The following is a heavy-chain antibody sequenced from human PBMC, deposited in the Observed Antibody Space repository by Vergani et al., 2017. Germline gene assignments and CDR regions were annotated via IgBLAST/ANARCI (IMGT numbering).Heavy chain of an antibody. D-gene: IGHD2-2*01. V-gene: IGHV3-21*01. J-gene: IGHJ4*02. CDR1: GFTFSSYS. Sequence: EVQLVESGGGLVKPGGSLRLSCAASGFTFSSYSMNWVRQAPGKGLEWVSSISSSSSYIYYADSVKGRFTISRENAKNSLYLQMNSLRAEDTAVYYCARVIRPSSTSLYFDDWGQGTLVTVSS. CDR3: ARVIRPSSTSLYFDD. CDR2: ISSSSSYI.